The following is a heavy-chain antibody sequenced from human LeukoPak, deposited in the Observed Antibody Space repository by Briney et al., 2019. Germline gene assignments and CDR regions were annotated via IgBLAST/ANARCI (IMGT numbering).Heavy chain of an antibody. CDR1: XXXXXSXX. D-gene: IGHD3-3*01. V-gene: IGHV3-30*03. Sequence: SXXXSCAXXXXXXXSXXMHXVXQXXXXXXXXXAIISNDGSRKYYAHSVEGRFTIFRDNSKNTLYLQMDSLRAEDTAVYYCARDRAWNYFDYWGQGTLVTVSS. CDR2: ISNDGSRK. J-gene: IGHJ4*02. CDR3: ARDRAWNYFDY.